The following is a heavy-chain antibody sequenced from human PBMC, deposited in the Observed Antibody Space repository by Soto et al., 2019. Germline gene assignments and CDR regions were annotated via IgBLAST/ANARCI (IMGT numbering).Heavy chain of an antibody. Sequence: QVQLVESGGGVVQPGRSLRLSCAASGFSFSSYGMHWVRQAPGRGLEWVAFISYDGSNKYYAASVKGRFTIYRDNSKNTLYLHLSGLRAEDTALYYCVKIPVDTGTFVIWGQGTMVTVSS. J-gene: IGHJ3*02. CDR1: GFSFSSYG. CDR2: ISYDGSNK. CDR3: VKIPVDTGTFVI. V-gene: IGHV3-30*18. D-gene: IGHD2-8*02.